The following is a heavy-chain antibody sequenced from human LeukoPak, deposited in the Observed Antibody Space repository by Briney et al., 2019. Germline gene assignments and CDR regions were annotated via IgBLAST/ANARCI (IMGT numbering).Heavy chain of an antibody. CDR3: VAMGYDFWSGTYGMDV. CDR1: GGTFSSYA. V-gene: IGHV1-69*13. CDR2: IIPIFGTA. Sequence: SVKVSCKASGGTFSSYAISWVRQAPGQGLEWMGGIIPIFGTANYAQKFQGRVTITADESTSTAYMELRSLRSDDTAVYYCVAMGYDFWSGTYGMDVWGQGTTVTVSS. D-gene: IGHD3-3*01. J-gene: IGHJ6*02.